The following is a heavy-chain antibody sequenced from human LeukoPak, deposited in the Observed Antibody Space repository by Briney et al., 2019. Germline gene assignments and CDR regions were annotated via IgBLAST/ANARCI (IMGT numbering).Heavy chain of an antibody. CDR1: GGSISSSSYY. D-gene: IGHD3-22*01. CDR3: ARVRYYYDSSGYSFFDY. J-gene: IGHJ4*02. CDR2: IYYSGST. Sequence: KPSETLSLTCTVSGGSISSSSYYWGWIRQPPGKGLEWIGSIYYSGSTYYNPSLKSRVTISVDTSKNQFSLKLSSVTAADTAVYYCARVRYYYDSSGYSFFDYWGQGTLVTVSS. V-gene: IGHV4-39*07.